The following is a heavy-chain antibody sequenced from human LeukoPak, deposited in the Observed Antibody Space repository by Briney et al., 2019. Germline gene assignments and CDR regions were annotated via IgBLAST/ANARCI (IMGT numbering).Heavy chain of an antibody. CDR3: ARDGHSSSPNYYYYYMDV. J-gene: IGHJ6*03. CDR2: IRYDGSNK. D-gene: IGHD6-6*01. CDR1: GFTFRGYG. V-gene: IGHV3-30*02. Sequence: PGGSLRLSCAASGFTFRGYGVHGVRQAPGKGLEWVGLIRYDGSNKYYADSVKGRFTISRDNSKNTLYLQMNSLRAEDTAVYYCARDGHSSSPNYYYYYMDVWGKGTTVTVSS.